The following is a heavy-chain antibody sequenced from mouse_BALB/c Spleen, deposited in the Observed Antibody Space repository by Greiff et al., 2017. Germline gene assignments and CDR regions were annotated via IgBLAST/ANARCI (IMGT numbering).Heavy chain of an antibody. Sequence: QVQLQQPGAELVKPGTSVKLSCKASGYNFTSYWINWVKLRPGQGLEWIGDIYPGSGSTNYNEKFKSKATLTVDTSSSTAYMQLSSLASVDSALYYCAKGFWFAYWGQGTLVTVSA. CDR3: AKGFWFAY. V-gene: IGHV1-55*01. J-gene: IGHJ3*01. CDR1: GYNFTSYW. CDR2: IYPGSGST.